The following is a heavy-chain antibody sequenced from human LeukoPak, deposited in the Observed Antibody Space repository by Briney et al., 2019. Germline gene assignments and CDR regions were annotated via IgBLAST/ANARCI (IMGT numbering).Heavy chain of an antibody. V-gene: IGHV3-30*18. Sequence: GRSLILSCAASGFTFSSYGMHWVRQAPGKGLERVAVISYDGSNKYYADSVKGRFTISRDNSKNTLYLQMNSLRAEDTAVYYCAKDLRGLYGDQVAFDIWGQGTMVTVSS. CDR3: AKDLRGLYGDQVAFDI. J-gene: IGHJ3*02. D-gene: IGHD4-17*01. CDR1: GFTFSSYG. CDR2: ISYDGSNK.